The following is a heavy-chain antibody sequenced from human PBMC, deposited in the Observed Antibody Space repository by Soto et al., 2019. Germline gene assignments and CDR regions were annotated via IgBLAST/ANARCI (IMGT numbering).Heavy chain of an antibody. CDR3: TRRTPWSGFDP. Sequence: EVHLLESGGGLVQPGGSLRLSCAASGFSFNSYAMNWVRQAPGKGLEWVAAISGSGGDTYYADSVRGRFTISRDNSKNTLYLQMNSLRAEDTAVFYCTRRTPWSGFDPWGQGTLVTVSS. J-gene: IGHJ5*02. CDR1: GFSFNSYA. CDR2: ISGSGGDT. D-gene: IGHD3-3*01. V-gene: IGHV3-23*01.